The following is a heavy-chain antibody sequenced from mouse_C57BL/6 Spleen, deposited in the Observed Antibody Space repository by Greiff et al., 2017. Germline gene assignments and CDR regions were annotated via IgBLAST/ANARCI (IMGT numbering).Heavy chain of an antibody. CDR1: GYTFTSYW. D-gene: IGHD3-3*01. V-gene: IGHV1-50*01. CDR3: ARGGTGLDY. Sequence: QVQLQQSGAELVKPGASVKLSCKASGYTFTSYWMQWVKQRPGQGLEWIGEIDPSDSYTNYNQKFKGKATLTVDTSSSTAYMQLSSLTSEDSAVYYCARGGTGLDYWGQGTSVTVSS. CDR2: IDPSDSYT. J-gene: IGHJ4*01.